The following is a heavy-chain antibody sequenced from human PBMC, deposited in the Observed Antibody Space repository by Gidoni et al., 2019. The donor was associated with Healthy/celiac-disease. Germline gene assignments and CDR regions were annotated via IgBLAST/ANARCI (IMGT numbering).Heavy chain of an antibody. Sequence: QVQLQESGPGLVKPSQTLSLPCTVSGGSISSGGYYWSWIRQHPGKGLEWIGYNYYSGSTYYNPSLKSRVTISVDTSKNQFSLKLSSVTAADTAVYYCARGRGIVVVPAAIVWFDPWGQGTLVTVSS. CDR3: ARGRGIVVVPAAIVWFDP. CDR2: NYYSGST. V-gene: IGHV4-31*03. D-gene: IGHD2-2*01. CDR1: GGSISSGGYY. J-gene: IGHJ5*02.